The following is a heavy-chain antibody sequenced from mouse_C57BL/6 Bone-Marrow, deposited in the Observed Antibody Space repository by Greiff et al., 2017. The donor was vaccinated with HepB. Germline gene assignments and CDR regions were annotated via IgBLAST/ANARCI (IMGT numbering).Heavy chain of an antibody. CDR1: GFTFSNYW. V-gene: IGHV6-3*01. CDR2: IRLKSDNYAT. Sequence: EVHLVESGGGLVQPGGSMKLSCVASGFTFSNYWMNWVRQSPEKGLEWVAQIRLKSDNYATHYAESVKGRFTISRDDSKSSVYLQMNNLRAEDTGIYYCTGGERRGYFDVWGTGTTVTVSS. J-gene: IGHJ1*03. CDR3: TGGERRGYFDV.